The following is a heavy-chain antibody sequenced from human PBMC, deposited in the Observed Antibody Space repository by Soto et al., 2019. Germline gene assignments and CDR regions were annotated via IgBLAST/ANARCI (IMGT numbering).Heavy chain of an antibody. Sequence: ASVKVSCKASGYTFTSYYMHWVRQAPGQGLEWMGIINPSGGSTSYAQKFQGRVTMTRDTSTSTVYMELSSLRSEDTAVYYCARDPHVSYDILTGYPYYGMDVWGQGTTVTVSS. CDR1: GYTFTSYY. CDR2: INPSGGST. V-gene: IGHV1-46*01. CDR3: ARDPHVSYDILTGYPYYGMDV. J-gene: IGHJ6*02. D-gene: IGHD3-9*01.